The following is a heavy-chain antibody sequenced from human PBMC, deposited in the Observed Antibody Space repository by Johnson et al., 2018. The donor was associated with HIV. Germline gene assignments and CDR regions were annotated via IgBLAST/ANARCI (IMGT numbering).Heavy chain of an antibody. V-gene: IGHV3-7*01. D-gene: IGHD5-18*01. CDR3: AKDLRGYSYGLGAFDI. Sequence: MHWVRQAPGKGLEWVANIKQDGSEKYYVDSVKGRFTISRDNSKNTLYLQMNSLRAEDTAVYYCAKDLRGYSYGLGAFDIWGQGTMITVSS. CDR2: IKQDGSEK. J-gene: IGHJ3*02.